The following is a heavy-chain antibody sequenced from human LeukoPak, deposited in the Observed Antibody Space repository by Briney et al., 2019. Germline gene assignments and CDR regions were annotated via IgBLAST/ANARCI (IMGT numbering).Heavy chain of an antibody. D-gene: IGHD6-6*01. V-gene: IGHV1-58*02. CDR3: ARSGSSSPGDWFDP. CDR2: IVVGSGNT. CDR1: GFTFTSSA. Sequence: SVKVSCKASGFTFTSSAMQWVRQARGQRLEWIGWIVVGSGNTNYAQKFQERVTITRDMSTSTAYMELSSLRSDDTAVYYCARSGSSSPGDWFDPWGQGTLVTVSS. J-gene: IGHJ5*02.